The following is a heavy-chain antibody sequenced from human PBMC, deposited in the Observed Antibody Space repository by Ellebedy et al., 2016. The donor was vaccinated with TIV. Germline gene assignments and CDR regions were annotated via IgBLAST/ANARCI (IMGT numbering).Heavy chain of an antibody. CDR1: VESLNPYY. V-gene: IGHV4-34*01. CDR2: ISHSGNA. Sequence: SETLSLXXVVSVESLNPYYWTWIRQAPGKGLEWIAEISHSGNANYNPSLKSRVTMSVDTSKNQFSLKLSSVTAADTAVYYCTRVRLGDHGDYRLDYWGQGTLVTVSS. J-gene: IGHJ4*02. D-gene: IGHD4-17*01. CDR3: TRVRLGDHGDYRLDY.